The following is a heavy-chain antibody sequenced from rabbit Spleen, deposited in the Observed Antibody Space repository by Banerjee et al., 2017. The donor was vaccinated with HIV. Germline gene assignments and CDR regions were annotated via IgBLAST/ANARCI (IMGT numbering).Heavy chain of an antibody. Sequence: QSLEESGGGLVKPGASLTLSCTASGFSFSNKAVMCWVRQAPGKGLEWIACINAITGKAVYASWAKGRFTFSKTSSTTVTLQMTSLTAADTATYFCVRDQAHMLDLWGQGTLVTVS. J-gene: IGHJ3*01. V-gene: IGHV1S40*01. CDR3: VRDQAHMLDL. D-gene: IGHD1-1*01. CDR1: GFSFSNKAV. CDR2: INAITGKA.